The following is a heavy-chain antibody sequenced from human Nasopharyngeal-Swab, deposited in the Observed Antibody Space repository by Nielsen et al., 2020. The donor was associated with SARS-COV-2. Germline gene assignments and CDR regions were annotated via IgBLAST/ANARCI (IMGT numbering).Heavy chain of an antibody. CDR1: AYIFTTHS. Sequence: ASVKVSCKASAYIFTTHSMLWVRQAPGQGLEWMGWINTYSGNTNYAQTLQGRVSLTTDTSTGTAYMELRSLRSDDTAIYYCASGKWLPDYWGQGTLVTVSS. CDR2: INTYSGNT. D-gene: IGHD5-24*01. J-gene: IGHJ4*02. V-gene: IGHV1-18*01. CDR3: ASGKWLPDY.